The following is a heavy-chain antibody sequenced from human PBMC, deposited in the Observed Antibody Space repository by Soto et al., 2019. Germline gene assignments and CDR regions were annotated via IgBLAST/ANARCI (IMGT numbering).Heavy chain of an antibody. CDR2: IIPIFGTA. D-gene: IGHD3-3*01. Sequence: GASVKVSCKASGGTFSSYAISWVRQAPGQGLEWMGGIIPIFGTANYAQKFQGRVTITADESTSTAYMELSSLRSEDTAVYYCARNLRFLEWLPTSDYWGQGTLVTVSS. V-gene: IGHV1-69*13. J-gene: IGHJ4*02. CDR1: GGTFSSYA. CDR3: ARNLRFLEWLPTSDY.